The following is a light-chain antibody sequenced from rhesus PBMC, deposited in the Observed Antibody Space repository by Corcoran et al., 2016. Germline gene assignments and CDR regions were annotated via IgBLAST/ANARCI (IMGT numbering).Light chain of an antibody. CDR1: QGITND. CDR3: QHYYSTPYS. V-gene: IGKV1-25*01. J-gene: IGKJ2*01. Sequence: DIQMTQSPSSLSASVGDRVTITCRASQGITNDLAWYQQKPGETPKLLIYEASSLQSGIPSRFSGSGSGTDCTLTISSLQPEDFATYYGQHYYSTPYSFGQGTKVEIK. CDR2: EAS.